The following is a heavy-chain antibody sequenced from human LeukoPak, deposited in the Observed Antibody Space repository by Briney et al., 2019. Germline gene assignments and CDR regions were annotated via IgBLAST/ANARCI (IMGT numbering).Heavy chain of an antibody. CDR2: HYPGDSDT. J-gene: IGHJ4*02. Sequence: GESLKIFCSGSGYSFTSYWIDWVRSMPGKGLELIGIHYPGDSDTRYSPSFQGQVTMSADKSINTAYLQWSSLKASDTAMYYCARRQGCSSSSCPPDSWGQGTLVTVSS. D-gene: IGHD2-15*01. CDR1: GYSFTSYW. V-gene: IGHV5-51*01. CDR3: ARRQGCSSSSCPPDS.